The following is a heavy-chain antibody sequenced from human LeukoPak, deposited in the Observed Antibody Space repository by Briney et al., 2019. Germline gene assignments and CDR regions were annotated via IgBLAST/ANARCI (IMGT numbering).Heavy chain of an antibody. CDR2: ISSSSSTI. J-gene: IGHJ4*02. Sequence: GGSLRLSCAASGFTFSSYSMNWVRQAPGKGLEWVSSISSSSSTIYYADSVKGRFTISRDNAKNSLYPQMNSLRAEDTAVYYCAREGYYYDSSGYYSYYFDYWGQGTLVTVSS. V-gene: IGHV3-48*01. CDR1: GFTFSSYS. D-gene: IGHD3-22*01. CDR3: AREGYYYDSSGYYSYYFDY.